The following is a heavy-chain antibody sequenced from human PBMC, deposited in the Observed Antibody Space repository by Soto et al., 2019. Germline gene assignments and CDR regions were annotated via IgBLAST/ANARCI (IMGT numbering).Heavy chain of an antibody. Sequence: SETLSLTCTVSGGSISSGGYYWSWIRQHPGKGLEWIGYIYYSGSTYYNPSLKSRVTISVDTSKNQFSLKLSSVTAADTAVYYCARGRAGSGSTRWGQGTLVTVSS. D-gene: IGHD3-10*01. CDR1: GGSISSGGYY. J-gene: IGHJ4*02. CDR2: IYYSGST. V-gene: IGHV4-31*02. CDR3: ARGRAGSGSTR.